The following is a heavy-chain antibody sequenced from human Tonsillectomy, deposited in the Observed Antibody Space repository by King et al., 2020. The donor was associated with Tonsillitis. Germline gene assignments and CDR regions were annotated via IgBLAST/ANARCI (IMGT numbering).Heavy chain of an antibody. J-gene: IGHJ6*02. V-gene: IGHV3-33*01. CDR2: IWDDGRNK. CDR1: GFTFSSYG. D-gene: IGHD2-8*01. CDR3: VRDLMGVYGMDV. Sequence: QLVQSGGGVVQPGRSLRLSCAASGFTFSSYGMHWGRLAPGKGLEWVAVIWDDGRNKYYADSVKGRFIISRENSKNTLYLQMNSLRAEDTAVYYCVRDLMGVYGMDVWGQVTTVTVAS.